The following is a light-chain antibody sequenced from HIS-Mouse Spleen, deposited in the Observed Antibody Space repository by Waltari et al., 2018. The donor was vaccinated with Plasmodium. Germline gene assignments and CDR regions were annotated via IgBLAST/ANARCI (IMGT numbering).Light chain of an antibody. CDR3: YSDSSGNHRV. CDR1: ALPKKY. V-gene: IGLV3-10*01. Sequence: SYELTQPPSVSVSPGQTARITCSGDALPKKYAYWDQQKSGQAPVLVIYEDSKRPSGFPERFSGSSSGTMATLTISGAQVEDEADYYCYSDSSGNHRVFGGGTKLTVL. J-gene: IGLJ3*02. CDR2: EDS.